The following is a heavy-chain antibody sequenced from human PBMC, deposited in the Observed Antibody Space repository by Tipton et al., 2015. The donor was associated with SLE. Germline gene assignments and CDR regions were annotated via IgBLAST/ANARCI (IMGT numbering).Heavy chain of an antibody. V-gene: IGHV4-31*03. D-gene: IGHD3-22*01. J-gene: IGHJ3*02. Sequence: TLSLTCTVSGGSISSNNFFWSWLRQHPGKGLEWIAYIHYDGTAFYNPSLKSRVTISVDTSKNQFSLRLTSVTAADTAVYYCARHFPRHYDSRTYSEAFDIWGQGTMVTVSS. CDR2: IHYDGTA. CDR3: ARHFPRHYDSRTYSEAFDI. CDR1: GGSISSNNFF.